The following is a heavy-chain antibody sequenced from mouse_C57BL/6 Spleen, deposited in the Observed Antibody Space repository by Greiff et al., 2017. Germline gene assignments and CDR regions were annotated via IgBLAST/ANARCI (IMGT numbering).Heavy chain of an antibody. J-gene: IGHJ1*03. D-gene: IGHD1-1*01. V-gene: IGHV5-9*01. CDR3: VRHADYYGSSYDWYFDV. CDR2: ISGGGGNT. Sequence: EVMLVESGGGLVKPGGSLKLSCAASGFTFSSYTMSWVRQTPEKRLEWVATISGGGGNTYYPDSVKGRFTISRDNAKNTLYLQMSSLRSEDTALYYCVRHADYYGSSYDWYFDVWGTGTTVTVSS. CDR1: GFTFSSYT.